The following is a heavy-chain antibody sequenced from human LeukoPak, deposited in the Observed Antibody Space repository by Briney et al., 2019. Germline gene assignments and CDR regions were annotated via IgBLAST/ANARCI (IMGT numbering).Heavy chain of an antibody. Sequence: PSETLSLTCTVSGGSISSSYWSWIRQPPGKGLEWIGSVYYSGSSYYNPSLKSRVTISVDTSKNQFSLKLSSVTAADTAVYYCASRTLAAAGPPMFPYYYYYMDVWGKGTTVTISS. J-gene: IGHJ6*03. V-gene: IGHV4-59*04. CDR1: GGSISSSY. CDR3: ASRTLAAAGPPMFPYYYYYMDV. D-gene: IGHD6-13*01. CDR2: VYYSGSS.